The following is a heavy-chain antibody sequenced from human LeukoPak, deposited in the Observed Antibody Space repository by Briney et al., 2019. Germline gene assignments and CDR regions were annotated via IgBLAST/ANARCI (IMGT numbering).Heavy chain of an antibody. D-gene: IGHD6-19*01. CDR1: GFTFDDYA. CDR3: AKDRIAVAPGYFDY. J-gene: IGHJ4*02. CDR2: ISWNSGSI. Sequence: GGSLRLSCAASGFTFDDYAMHWVRQAPGKGLEWVSGISWNSGSIGYADSVKGRFTISRDNAKNSLYLQMNSLRAEDTALYYCAKDRIAVAPGYFDYWGQGTLVTVSS. V-gene: IGHV3-9*01.